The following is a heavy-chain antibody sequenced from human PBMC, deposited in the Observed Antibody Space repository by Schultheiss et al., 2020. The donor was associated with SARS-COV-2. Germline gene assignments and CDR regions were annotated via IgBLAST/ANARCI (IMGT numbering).Heavy chain of an antibody. D-gene: IGHD3-22*01. V-gene: IGHV3-30*02. CDR1: GFTFSSYG. CDR2: IWYDGSNK. Sequence: GGSLRLSCAASGFTFSSYGMHWVRQAPGKGLEWVAVIWYDGSNKYYADSVKGRFTISRDNSKNTLYLQMNSLRAEDTALYYCAKSSYYYVSSVGWFDPWGQGTLVTVSS. J-gene: IGHJ5*02. CDR3: AKSSYYYVSSVGWFDP.